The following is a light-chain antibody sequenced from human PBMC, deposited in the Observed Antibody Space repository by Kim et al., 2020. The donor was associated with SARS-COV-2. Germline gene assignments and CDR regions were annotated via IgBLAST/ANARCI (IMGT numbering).Light chain of an antibody. CDR3: QQYGSSRYT. V-gene: IGKV3-20*01. J-gene: IGKJ2*01. CDR2: SAS. CDR1: QSVTSSY. Sequence: LSPGERAPLSCRASQSVTSSYLAWYQQRPGQAPRLLIYSASSRAPGIPDRFSGSGSGTDFSLTISRLEPEDFAMYYCQQYGSSRYTFGQGTKLEI.